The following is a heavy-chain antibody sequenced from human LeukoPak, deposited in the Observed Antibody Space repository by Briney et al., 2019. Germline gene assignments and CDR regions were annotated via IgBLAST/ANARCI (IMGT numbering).Heavy chain of an antibody. J-gene: IGHJ5*02. V-gene: IGHV1-69*13. D-gene: IGHD6-19*01. CDR2: ILPIFGTA. CDR1: GGTYSSYA. Sequence: TEEVSCKASGGTYSSYAISWVRDAPGQGLEWMGEILPIFGTANYAQKFQGRVTITADESTSTAYMELSSLRSEDTAVYYCAREGEQWLVPWFDPWGQGTLVTVSS. CDR3: AREGEQWLVPWFDP.